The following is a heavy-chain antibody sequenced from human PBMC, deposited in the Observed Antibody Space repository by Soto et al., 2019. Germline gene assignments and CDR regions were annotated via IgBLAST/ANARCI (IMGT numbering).Heavy chain of an antibody. CDR3: ARPQSDYYGGNSPGYGMDV. CDR1: GYSFTSYW. D-gene: IGHD4-17*01. CDR2: IYPGDSDT. Sequence: GESLKISCKGSGYSFTSYWIGWVRQMPGKGLEWMGIIYPGDSDTRYSPSFQGQVTISADKSISTAYLQWSSLKASDTAMYYCARPQSDYYGGNSPGYGMDVWGQGTTVTVSS. V-gene: IGHV5-51*01. J-gene: IGHJ6*02.